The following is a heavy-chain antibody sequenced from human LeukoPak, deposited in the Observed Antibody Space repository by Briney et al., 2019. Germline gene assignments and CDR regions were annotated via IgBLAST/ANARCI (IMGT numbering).Heavy chain of an antibody. CDR2: ISYDGSNK. CDR1: GFTFSSYG. D-gene: IGHD5-18*01. J-gene: IGHJ4*02. CDR3: AKGNTAMVTHYYFDY. V-gene: IGHV3-30*18. Sequence: GRSLRLSCAASGFTFSSYGMHWVRQAQGKGLEWVAVISYDGSNKYYEDSVKGRFTISRDNAKNTLYLQMNSLRAEDTAVYYCAKGNTAMVTHYYFDYWGQGTLVTVSS.